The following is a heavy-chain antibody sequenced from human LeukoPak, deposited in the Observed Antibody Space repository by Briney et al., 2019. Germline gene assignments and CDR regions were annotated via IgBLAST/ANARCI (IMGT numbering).Heavy chain of an antibody. CDR3: ARDVIDGRGYSYGYDY. D-gene: IGHD5-18*01. CDR1: GCTFSSHA. J-gene: IGHJ4*02. CDR2: VNAGNGKT. V-gene: IGHV1-3*01. Sequence: GASVKVSCKASGCTFSSHAMHWVRQAPGQRLEWMGWVNAGNGKTKYSQKFQGRVTITRDTSASTAYMELSSLRSEDTAVYYCARDVIDGRGYSYGYDYWGQGTLVTVSS.